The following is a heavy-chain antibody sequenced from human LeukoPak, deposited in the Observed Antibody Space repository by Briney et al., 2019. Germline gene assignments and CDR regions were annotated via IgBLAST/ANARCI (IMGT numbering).Heavy chain of an antibody. CDR1: GYTFTGYY. Sequence: ASVKVSCKASGYTFTGYYMHWVRQAPGQGLAWMGWINPNSGGTNYAQKFQGRVTMTRDTSISTAYMELSRLRSDDTAVYYCARVLGTRYYYYYMDVWGKGTTVTVSS. V-gene: IGHV1-2*02. J-gene: IGHJ6*03. CDR2: INPNSGGT. CDR3: ARVLGTRYYYYYMDV. D-gene: IGHD7-27*01.